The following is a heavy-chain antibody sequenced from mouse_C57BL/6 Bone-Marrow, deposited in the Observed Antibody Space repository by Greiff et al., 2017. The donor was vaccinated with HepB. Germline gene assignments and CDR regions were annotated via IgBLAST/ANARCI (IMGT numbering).Heavy chain of an antibody. CDR3: AREGGFITTVVAPYYAMDY. CDR2: ISDGGSYT. J-gene: IGHJ4*01. D-gene: IGHD1-1*01. CDR1: GFTFSSYA. Sequence: EVKLVESGGGLVKPGGSLKLSCAASGFTFSSYAMSWVRQTPEKRLEWVATISDGGSYTYYPDNVKGRFTISRDNAKNNLYLQMSHLKSEDTAMYYCAREGGFITTVVAPYYAMDYWGQGTSVTVSS. V-gene: IGHV5-4*01.